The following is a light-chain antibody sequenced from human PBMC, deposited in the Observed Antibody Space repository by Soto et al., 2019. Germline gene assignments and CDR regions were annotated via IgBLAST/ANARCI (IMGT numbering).Light chain of an antibody. CDR2: DAS. Sequence: IQMTQSPSTLSASVGERVTITCRASQNIDDYLAWYQQKPGKAPKLLIYDASNLQSGVPSRFSGSGSGTEFTLIISSLQPDDFATYYCQQYNSYWMFGLGTKVDIK. J-gene: IGKJ1*01. CDR3: QQYNSYWM. V-gene: IGKV1-5*01. CDR1: QNIDDY.